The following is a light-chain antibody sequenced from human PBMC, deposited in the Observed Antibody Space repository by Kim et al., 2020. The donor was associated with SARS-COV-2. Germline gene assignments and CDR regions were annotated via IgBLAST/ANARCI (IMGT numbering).Light chain of an antibody. CDR3: QQYGTSPT. Sequence: LSPGERATLSCRASQSVSSRSLAWYQQKPGQAPRLLLYGASSRATGIPDRFSGSGSGTDFTLTISRLEPEDFAVYYCQQYGTSPTFGGGTKVDIK. CDR2: GAS. V-gene: IGKV3-20*01. J-gene: IGKJ4*01. CDR1: QSVSSRS.